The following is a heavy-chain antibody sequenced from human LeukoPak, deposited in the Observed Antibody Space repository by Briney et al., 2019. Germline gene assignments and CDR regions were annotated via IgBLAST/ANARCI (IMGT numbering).Heavy chain of an antibody. V-gene: IGHV4-34*01. CDR3: ARGPYYSGSGSYWNWFDP. J-gene: IGHJ5*02. CDR2: INHSGST. D-gene: IGHD3-10*01. Sequence: SETLSLTCAVYGGSFSGYYWSWIRQPPGKGLEWIGEINHSGSTNYNPSLKSRVTISVDTSKNQFSLKLSSVTAADTAVYYCARGPYYSGSGSYWNWFDPWGQGTLVTVSS. CDR1: GGSFSGYY.